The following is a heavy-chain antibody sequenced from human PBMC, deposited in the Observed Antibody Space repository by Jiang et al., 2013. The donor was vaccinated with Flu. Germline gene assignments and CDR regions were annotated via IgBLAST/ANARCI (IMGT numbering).Heavy chain of an antibody. CDR3: VKDPDGGGYSRGYEDL. D-gene: IGHD3-22*01. V-gene: IGHV3-30*18. CDR2: IYGDGIKE. Sequence: QLVESGGGVVQPGGSLRLSCATSGFPLRIYGMHWVRQAPGKGLEWVAVIYGDGIKESYGADSVRGRFTISRDPSKNNLYLQMNSLRVEDTAVYFCVKDPDGGGYSRGYEDLWGQGTLVTVSS. CDR1: GFPLRIYG. J-gene: IGHJ5*02.